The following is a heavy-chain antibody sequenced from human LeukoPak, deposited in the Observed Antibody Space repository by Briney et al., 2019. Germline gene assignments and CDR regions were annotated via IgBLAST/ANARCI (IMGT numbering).Heavy chain of an antibody. D-gene: IGHD3-9*01. CDR3: ARDPTRKRYFDWLSGWYFDL. J-gene: IGHJ2*01. Sequence: SETLSLTCAVYGGSFSGYYWSWIRQPPGKGLEWIGETNHSGSTNYNPSLKSRVTISVDTSKNQFSLKLSSVTAADTAVYYCARDPTRKRYFDWLSGWYFDLWGRGTLVTVSS. V-gene: IGHV4-34*01. CDR1: GGSFSGYY. CDR2: TNHSGST.